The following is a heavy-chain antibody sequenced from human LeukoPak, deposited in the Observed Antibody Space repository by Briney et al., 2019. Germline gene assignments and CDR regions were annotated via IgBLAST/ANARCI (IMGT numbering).Heavy chain of an antibody. V-gene: IGHV3-30*18. D-gene: IGHD3-9*01. J-gene: IGHJ4*02. Sequence: GGSLRLSCAASGFTFSSYGMHWVRQAPGKGLEWVAVISYDGSNKYYADSVKGRFTISRDNSKNTLYLQMNSLRAEDTAVYYCAKDYDILTGSNYFDYWGQGTLVTISS. CDR1: GFTFSSYG. CDR3: AKDYDILTGSNYFDY. CDR2: ISYDGSNK.